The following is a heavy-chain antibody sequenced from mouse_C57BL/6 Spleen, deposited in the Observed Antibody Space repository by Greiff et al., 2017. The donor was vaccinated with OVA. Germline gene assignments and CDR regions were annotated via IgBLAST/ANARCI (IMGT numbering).Heavy chain of an antibody. Sequence: DVMLVESGGGLVKPGGSLKLSCAASGFTFSSYAMSWVRQTPEKRLEWVATISDGGSYTYYPDNVKGRFTISRDNAKNNLYLQMSHLKSEDTAMYYCARERRGISWAMDYWGQGTSVTVSS. J-gene: IGHJ4*01. V-gene: IGHV5-4*01. CDR3: ARERRGISWAMDY. CDR2: ISDGGSYT. CDR1: GFTFSSYA.